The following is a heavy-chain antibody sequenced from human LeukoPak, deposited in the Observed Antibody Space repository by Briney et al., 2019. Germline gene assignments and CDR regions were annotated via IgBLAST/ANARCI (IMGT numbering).Heavy chain of an antibody. D-gene: IGHD4-17*01. CDR2: ISYDGSNK. Sequence: GGSLRLSCAASGFTFSSYAMHWVRQAPGQGLEWVAVISYDGSNKYYADSVKGRFTISRDNSKNTLYLQMNSLRAEDTAVYYCARSHGPDYYYGMDVWGQGTTVTVSS. CDR1: GFTFSSYA. J-gene: IGHJ6*02. CDR3: ARSHGPDYYYGMDV. V-gene: IGHV3-30-3*01.